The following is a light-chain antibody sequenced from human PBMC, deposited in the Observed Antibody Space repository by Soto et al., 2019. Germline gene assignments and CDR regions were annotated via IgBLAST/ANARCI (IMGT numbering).Light chain of an antibody. V-gene: IGKV1-5*03. CDR1: QSISVW. J-gene: IGKJ5*01. CDR3: QQYSAYST. Sequence: DIPMTQSPSTLSASVGDRVTITCRASQSISVWLAWYQQNPGKAPKLLIYKASDLQSGVPSRFTGSGSGTEFTLTISNLRPDDFATYYCQQYSAYSTFGQGTRLEIK. CDR2: KAS.